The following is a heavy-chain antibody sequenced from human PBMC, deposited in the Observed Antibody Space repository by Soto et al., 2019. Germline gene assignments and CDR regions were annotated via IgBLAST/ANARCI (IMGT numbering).Heavy chain of an antibody. CDR3: AREGNCSGGSCYPRPWFDP. CDR1: GGSFSGYY. V-gene: IGHV4-34*01. CDR2: INHSGST. Sequence: SETLSLTCAVYGGSFSGYYWSWIRQPPGKGLEWIGEINHSGSTNYNPSLKSRVTISVDTSKNQFSLKLSSVTAADTAVYYCAREGNCSGGSCYPRPWFDPWGQGTLVTFSS. D-gene: IGHD2-15*01. J-gene: IGHJ5*02.